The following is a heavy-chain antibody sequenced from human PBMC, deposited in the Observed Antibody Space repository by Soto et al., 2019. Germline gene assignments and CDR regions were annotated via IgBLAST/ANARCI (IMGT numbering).Heavy chain of an antibody. CDR3: ARDSVPNTVTTFYYNCGMDV. D-gene: IGHD4-4*01. CDR1: GFTFSTYS. J-gene: IGHJ6*02. Sequence: EVQLVESGGGLAKPGGSLRLSCAASGFTFSTYSMNWVRQAPGKGLEWVSSISSSSYIYYADSVKGRFTISRDNVKNSLYVKMNSLRAEDTAVYYCARDSVPNTVTTFYYNCGMDVGGQGTKVTVSS. V-gene: IGHV3-21*06. CDR2: ISSSSYI.